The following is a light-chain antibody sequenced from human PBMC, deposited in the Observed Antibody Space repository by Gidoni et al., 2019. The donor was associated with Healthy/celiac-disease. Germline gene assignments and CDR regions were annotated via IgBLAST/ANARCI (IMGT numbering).Light chain of an antibody. CDR1: KLGDKY. J-gene: IGLJ2*01. V-gene: IGLV3-1*01. CDR3: QAWDSSTVV. CDR2: QDI. Sequence: SYELTQPPSVSVSPGQTASITCSGDKLGDKYACWYQQKPGQSPVLGIYQDIKRPAGIPERFSGSNSGNTATLTISGTQAMDEADYYCQAWDSSTVVFGGGTKLTVL.